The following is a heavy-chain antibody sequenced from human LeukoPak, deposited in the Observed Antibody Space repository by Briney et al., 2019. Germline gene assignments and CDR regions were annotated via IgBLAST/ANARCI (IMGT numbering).Heavy chain of an antibody. CDR1: GFTFSNYW. D-gene: IGHD6-13*01. CDR3: AKDLYSSSWYDFDY. Sequence: GGSLRLSCAASGFTFSNYWMHWVRQVPGKGLVWVSRINDDGTSTNYADSVKGRFTISRDKAKNTLYLQMNSLRAGDTAVYYCAKDLYSSSWYDFDYWGQGTLVTVSS. CDR2: INDDGTST. J-gene: IGHJ4*02. V-gene: IGHV3-74*01.